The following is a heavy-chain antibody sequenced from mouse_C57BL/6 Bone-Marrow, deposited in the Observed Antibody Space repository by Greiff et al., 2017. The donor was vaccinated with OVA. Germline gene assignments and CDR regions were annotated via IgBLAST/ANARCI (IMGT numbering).Heavy chain of an antibody. CDR1: GYTFTDYY. CDR2: INPYDGGT. J-gene: IGHJ2*01. V-gene: IGHV1-19*01. D-gene: IGHD2-5*01. CDR3: ARSGYYSNYAYFDY. Sequence: VQLQQSGPVLVKPGASVKMSCKASGYTFTDYYMNWVKQSHGKSLEWIGVINPYDGGTSYNQKFKGKATLTVDKSSSTAYMELNSLTSEDSAVYYCARSGYYSNYAYFDYWGQGTTLTVSS.